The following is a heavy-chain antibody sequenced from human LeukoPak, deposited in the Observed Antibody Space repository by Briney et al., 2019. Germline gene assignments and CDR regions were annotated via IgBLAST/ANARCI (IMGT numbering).Heavy chain of an antibody. CDR1: GFTVSSSH. Sequence: GGSLRLSCAASGFTVSSSHMTWVRQTPGKGLEWVSVTYSGGNTDYADSVKGRFTISRDNSKNTLYLQMSSLRVEDTAIYYCARGRNYFPIDHWGQGTFVIVSS. D-gene: IGHD2/OR15-2a*01. CDR2: TYSGGNT. V-gene: IGHV3-53*01. J-gene: IGHJ4*02. CDR3: ARGRNYFPIDH.